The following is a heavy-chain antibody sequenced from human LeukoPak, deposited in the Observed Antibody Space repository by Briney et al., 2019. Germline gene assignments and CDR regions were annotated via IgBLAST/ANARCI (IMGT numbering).Heavy chain of an antibody. V-gene: IGHV3-23*01. CDR3: AKDANYGVRLFDY. CDR1: GFPFGTYA. Sequence: GGSPRLSCTASGFPFGTYAMTWVRQAPGKGLEWVSSISGSGGTTYYADSVKGRFTISRDNSKNTLYLQMNGLRAEDTAVYYCAKDANYGVRLFDYWGQGTLVTVSS. D-gene: IGHD3-10*01. CDR2: ISGSGGTT. J-gene: IGHJ4*02.